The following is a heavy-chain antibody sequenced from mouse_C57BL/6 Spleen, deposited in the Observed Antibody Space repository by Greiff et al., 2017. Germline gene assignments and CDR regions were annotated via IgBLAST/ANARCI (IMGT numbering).Heavy chain of an antibody. J-gene: IGHJ4*01. V-gene: IGHV1-53*01. D-gene: IGHD1-1*01. CDR1: GYTFTSYW. CDR3: ARWTYGSSYGYAMDY. CDR2: INPSHGGP. Sequence: QVQLQQPGTELVKPGASVKLSCKASGYTFTSYWMHWVKQRPGQGLEWIGNINPSHGGPNYNEKFKSKATLTVDKSSSTAYMQLSSLTSEDSSVYFCARWTYGSSYGYAMDYWGQGTSVTVSS.